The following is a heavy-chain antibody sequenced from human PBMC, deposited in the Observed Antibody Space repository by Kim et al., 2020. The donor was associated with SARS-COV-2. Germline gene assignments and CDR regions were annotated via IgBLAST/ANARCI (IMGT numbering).Heavy chain of an antibody. J-gene: IGHJ5*02. D-gene: IGHD1-1*01. V-gene: IGHV3-30*03. CDR1: GFTFSNYG. Sequence: GGSLRLSCAASGFTFSNYGMHWVRQAPGKGLEWVALISHDGSTKSYADSVKGRFTISRDNSKNTLYLQMNSLRAEDTAVYYCGGYHWFDPWGQGTLATVSS. CDR3: GGYHWFDP. CDR2: ISHDGSTK.